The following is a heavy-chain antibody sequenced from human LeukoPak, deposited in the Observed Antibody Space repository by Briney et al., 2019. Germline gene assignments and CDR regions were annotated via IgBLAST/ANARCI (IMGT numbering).Heavy chain of an antibody. V-gene: IGHV1-69*13. CDR1: GYTLTELS. CDR3: ARVGGGYSGYVLPPFHDYYYYYMDV. D-gene: IGHD5-12*01. CDR2: IIPIFGTA. Sequence: VASVKVSCKVSGYTLTELSMHWVRQAPGQGLEWMGGIIPIFGTANYAQKFQGRVTITADESTSTAYMELSSLRSEDTAVYYCARVGGGYSGYVLPPFHDYYYYYMDVWGKGTTVTISS. J-gene: IGHJ6*03.